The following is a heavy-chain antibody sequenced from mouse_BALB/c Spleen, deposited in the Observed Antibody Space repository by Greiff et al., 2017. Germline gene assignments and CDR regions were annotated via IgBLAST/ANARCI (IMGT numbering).Heavy chain of an antibody. J-gene: IGHJ4*01. CDR2: ISSGGSYT. V-gene: IGHV5-6*01. Sequence: EVQLKESGGDLVKPGGSLKLSCAASGFTFSSYGMSWVRQTPDKRLEWVATISSGGSYTYYPDSVKGRFTISRDNAKNTLYLQMSSLKSEDTAMYYCARGNWDAMDYWGQGTSVTVSS. D-gene: IGHD4-1*01. CDR3: ARGNWDAMDY. CDR1: GFTFSSYG.